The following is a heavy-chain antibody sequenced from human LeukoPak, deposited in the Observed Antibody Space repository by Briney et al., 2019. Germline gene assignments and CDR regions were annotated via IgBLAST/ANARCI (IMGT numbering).Heavy chain of an antibody. CDR1: GFTFSTSW. CDR3: ARSRDGYKRFDS. D-gene: IGHD5-24*01. CDR2: IKKDGSET. V-gene: IGHV3-7*03. Sequence: PGGSLRLSCAASGFTFSTSWMSWVRQVPGKGLEWVANIKKDGSETYYVDSVKGRFTISRDNSKNTLYLQMNSLRAEDTAVYFCARSRDGYKRFDSWGQGTLVTVSS. J-gene: IGHJ4*02.